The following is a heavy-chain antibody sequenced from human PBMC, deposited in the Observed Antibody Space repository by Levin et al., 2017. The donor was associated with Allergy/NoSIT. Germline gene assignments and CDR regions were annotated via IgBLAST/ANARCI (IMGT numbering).Heavy chain of an antibody. J-gene: IGHJ4*02. CDR3: ARVGSSVVDYFDY. D-gene: IGHD6-6*01. V-gene: IGHV4-30-4*01. CDR1: GGSISSGDYY. CDR2: IYYSGST. Sequence: SETLSLTCTVSGGSISSGDYYWSWIRQPPGKGLEWIGYIYYSGSTYYNPSLKSRVTISVDTSKNQFSLKLSSVTAADTAVYYCARVGSSVVDYFDYWGQGTLVTVSS.